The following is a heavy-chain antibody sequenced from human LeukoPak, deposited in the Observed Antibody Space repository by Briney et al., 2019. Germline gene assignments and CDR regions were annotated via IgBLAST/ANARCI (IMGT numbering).Heavy chain of an antibody. V-gene: IGHV3-53*01. CDR2: IYPGGNI. J-gene: IGHJ3*02. CDR3: VRGPRYYDDSGFHYGVFDI. D-gene: IGHD3-22*01. Sequence: PGGSLTLSCGASEVTVSNNYMSWVRQAPGKGLQWVSVIYPGGNIYYADSVKGRFIISRDNSKNTLSLQMNSLTADDTAVYYCVRGPRYYDDSGFHYGVFDIWGQGTLVTVSS. CDR1: EVTVSNNY.